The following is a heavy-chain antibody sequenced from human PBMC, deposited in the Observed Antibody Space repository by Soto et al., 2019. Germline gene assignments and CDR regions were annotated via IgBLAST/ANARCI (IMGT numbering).Heavy chain of an antibody. J-gene: IGHJ4*02. Sequence: EVQLLQPGGGLVQPGGSLRLSCASSGFSFSSYAMSWVRQAPGKGLEWVSGIGASGGSTYYTDSVKGRFTIARDSSKNTVYLQMNILRAEDTAVYFCAKDLGFSAPTAFDYWGLGTQVTVSS. CDR1: GFSFSSYA. D-gene: IGHD3-10*01. CDR2: IGASGGST. V-gene: IGHV3-23*01. CDR3: AKDLGFSAPTAFDY.